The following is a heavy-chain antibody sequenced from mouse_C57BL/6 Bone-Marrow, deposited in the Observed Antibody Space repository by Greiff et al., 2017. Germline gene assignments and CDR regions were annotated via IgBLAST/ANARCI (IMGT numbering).Heavy chain of an antibody. V-gene: IGHV1-76*01. CDR2: IYPGSGNT. D-gene: IGHD2-4*01. CDR3: ARSGELRRLAY. Sequence: QVQLQQSGAELVRPGASVKLSCKASGYTFTDYYINWVKQRPGQGLEWIARIYPGSGNTYYNEKFKGKATLTAEKSSSTAYMQLSSLTAEDSAVYFCARSGELRRLAYWGQGTLVTVSA. CDR1: GYTFTDYY. J-gene: IGHJ3*01.